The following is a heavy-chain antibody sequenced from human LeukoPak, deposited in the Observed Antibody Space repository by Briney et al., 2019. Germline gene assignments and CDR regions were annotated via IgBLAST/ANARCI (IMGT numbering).Heavy chain of an antibody. V-gene: IGHV4-34*01. Sequence: SETLSLTCAVYGGSFSGHYWSWIRQPPGKGLEWIGEINHSGSTNYNPSLKSRVTISVDTSKNQFSLKLSSVTAADTAVYYCASFCGGDCYYYFDYWGQGTLVTVSS. D-gene: IGHD2-21*02. J-gene: IGHJ4*02. CDR3: ASFCGGDCYYYFDY. CDR2: INHSGST. CDR1: GGSFSGHY.